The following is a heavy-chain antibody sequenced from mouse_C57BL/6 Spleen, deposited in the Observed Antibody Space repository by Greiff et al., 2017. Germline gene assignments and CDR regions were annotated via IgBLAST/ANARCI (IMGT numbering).Heavy chain of an antibody. CDR2: IYPGDGDT. V-gene: IGHV1-82*01. CDR3: ARGGAY. J-gene: IGHJ3*01. CDR1: GYAFSSSW. Sequence: QVQLQQSGPELVKPGASVKISCKASGYAFSSSWMNWVKQRPGKGLVWIGRIYPGDGDTNYNGKFKGKATLTADKSSSTAYMQLSSLTSEDSAVSCCARGGAYWGQGTLVTVSA.